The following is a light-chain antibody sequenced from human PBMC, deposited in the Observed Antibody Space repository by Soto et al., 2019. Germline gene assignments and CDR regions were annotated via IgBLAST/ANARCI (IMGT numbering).Light chain of an antibody. CDR2: GAS. CDR3: QQYDTSPPLT. V-gene: IGKV3-20*01. Sequence: EIVLTQSPGTLSLSPGDRANLSCRASQSVTSNYLAWYQQKHGQAPRLLLYGASRRAIGIPDRFSGSGSGTDFTLTISRLEPEDFAVYYCQQYDTSPPLTFGGGTKVEIK. CDR1: QSVTSNY. J-gene: IGKJ4*01.